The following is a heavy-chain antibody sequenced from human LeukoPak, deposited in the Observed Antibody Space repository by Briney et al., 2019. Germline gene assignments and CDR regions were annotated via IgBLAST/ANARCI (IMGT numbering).Heavy chain of an antibody. CDR3: ARDAGITVADSFDP. V-gene: IGHV1-18*01. J-gene: IGHJ5*02. CDR1: GGTFSSYA. Sequence: GSSVKVSCKASGGTFSSYAISWVRQAPGQGLEWMGWIHIYRGNTNYAQKFQGRVTMTTDTSTSTVYMEVRGLRSDDTAMYYCARDAGITVADSFDPWGQGTLVTVSS. CDR2: IHIYRGNT. D-gene: IGHD6-13*01.